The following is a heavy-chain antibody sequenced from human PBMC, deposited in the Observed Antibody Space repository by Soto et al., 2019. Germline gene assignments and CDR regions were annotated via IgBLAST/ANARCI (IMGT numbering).Heavy chain of an antibody. CDR3: ARAPRPDFWSGYYSYYYYCMDV. V-gene: IGHV4-34*01. J-gene: IGHJ6*02. CDR1: GGSFSGYY. Sequence: QVQLQPWGAGLLKPSETLSLPCAVYGGSFSGYYWSWIRQPPWKGLEWIGEIKHSGSTNYNPSLQRRVTISVAPSKNQFCLRLGAVTVVYTAVYYCARAPRPDFWSGYYSYYYYCMDVWGQGTTVTVAS. CDR2: IKHSGST. D-gene: IGHD3-3*01.